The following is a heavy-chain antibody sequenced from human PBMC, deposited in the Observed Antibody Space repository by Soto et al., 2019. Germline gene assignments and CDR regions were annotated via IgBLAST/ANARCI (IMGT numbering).Heavy chain of an antibody. CDR1: GYSFTSYW. V-gene: IGHV5-51*01. Sequence: GESLKISCKGSGYSFTSYWIGWVRQMPGKGLEWMGIIYPGDSDTRYSPSFQGQVTISADKSISTAYLQWSSLKASDTDMYSCARLERITIFGVVIMGGAFDIWGQGTMVTVSS. D-gene: IGHD3-3*01. CDR2: IYPGDSDT. J-gene: IGHJ3*02. CDR3: ARLERITIFGVVIMGGAFDI.